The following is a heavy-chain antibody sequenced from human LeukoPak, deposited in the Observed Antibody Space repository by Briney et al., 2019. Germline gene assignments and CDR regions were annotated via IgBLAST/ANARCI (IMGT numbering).Heavy chain of an antibody. J-gene: IGHJ4*02. CDR1: GGSITNYY. Sequence: PSETLSLTCTVSGGSITNYYWSWIRQPPGKGLEWIGYIYYSGTTNYNPSVKSRVTLSVDTSRNQYSLKLSSVTAADTAVYYCARDGVAGGFDYWGQGTLVTVSS. CDR2: IYYSGTT. V-gene: IGHV4-59*01. D-gene: IGHD6-19*01. CDR3: ARDGVAGGFDY.